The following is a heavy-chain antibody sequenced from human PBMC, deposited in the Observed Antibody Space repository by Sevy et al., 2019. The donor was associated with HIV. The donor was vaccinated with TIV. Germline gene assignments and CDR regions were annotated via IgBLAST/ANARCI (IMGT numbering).Heavy chain of an antibody. J-gene: IGHJ4*02. CDR3: ARGGGYCSSNSCYGSLDY. Sequence: SETLSLTCTVSGGSISSYYWSWIRQPPGKGLEWIGYIYYSGSTNYNPSLKSRVTISVDTSKNQFSLKLSSVTAADTAVYYCARGGGYCSSNSCYGSLDYWGQGTLVTVSS. D-gene: IGHD2-2*01. CDR2: IYYSGST. V-gene: IGHV4-59*01. CDR1: GGSISSYY.